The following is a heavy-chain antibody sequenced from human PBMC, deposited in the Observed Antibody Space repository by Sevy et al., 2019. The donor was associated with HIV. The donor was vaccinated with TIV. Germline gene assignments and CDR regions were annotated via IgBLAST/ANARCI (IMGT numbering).Heavy chain of an antibody. V-gene: IGHV1-24*01. CDR3: ATTKDYDEDSGSPFDY. J-gene: IGHJ4*02. D-gene: IGHD3-22*01. CDR2: FDPEDGET. CDR1: GYTLTKLS. Sequence: ATVKVSCKVSGYTLTKLSMHWVRQAPGKGLEWMGSFDPEDGETIYQQKLKGRVTMTEDTSTDTAYMELSSLRSEDTAVYYCATTKDYDEDSGSPFDYWGQGTQVTVSS.